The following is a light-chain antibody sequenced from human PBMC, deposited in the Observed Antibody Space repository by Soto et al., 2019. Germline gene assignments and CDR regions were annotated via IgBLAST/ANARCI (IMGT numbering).Light chain of an antibody. CDR3: QQYGSSPIT. Sequence: EIVLTQSPATLSLSPGERATLSCGASQSVSSSYLAWYQQKPGLAPRHLIYDASSRATGITDRFSGSGSGTDFALTISRLEPEDFAVYYWQQYGSSPITFGQGTGLEIK. V-gene: IGKV3D-20*01. CDR2: DAS. J-gene: IGKJ5*01. CDR1: QSVSSSY.